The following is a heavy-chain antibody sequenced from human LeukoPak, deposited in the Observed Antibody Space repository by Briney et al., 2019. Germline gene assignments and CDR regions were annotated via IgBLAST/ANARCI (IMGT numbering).Heavy chain of an antibody. V-gene: IGHV4-59*01. D-gene: IGHD3-3*01. Sequence: SETLSLTCNVSGGSISSYYWSWIRLPPGKGLEWIGYIHYTGNTNYNPSLKSRVTISVDTSKNQFSLKLSSVTAADTAVYYCAREGAWSGYFDLWGRGTLVTVSS. CDR1: GGSISSYY. J-gene: IGHJ2*01. CDR3: AREGAWSGYFDL. CDR2: IHYTGNT.